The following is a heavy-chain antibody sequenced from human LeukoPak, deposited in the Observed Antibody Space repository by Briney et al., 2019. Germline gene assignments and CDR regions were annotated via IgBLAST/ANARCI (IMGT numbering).Heavy chain of an antibody. CDR1: GFTFSSYA. CDR2: ISGSGGRT. J-gene: IGHJ4*02. Sequence: GGSLRLSCGASGFTFSSYAMSWVRQAPGKGLEWVSVISGSGGRTYYADSVKGRFTISRDNSKNTLYLQMNSLRAEDTAVYYCAKDYSYGTGGNFDYWGQGTLVTVSS. D-gene: IGHD5-18*01. V-gene: IGHV3-23*01. CDR3: AKDYSYGTGGNFDY.